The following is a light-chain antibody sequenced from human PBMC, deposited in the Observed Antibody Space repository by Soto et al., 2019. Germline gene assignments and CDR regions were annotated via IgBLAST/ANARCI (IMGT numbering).Light chain of an antibody. Sequence: QSVLTQPASLSWSPGQSITISCAGTMRDVGAYNLVSWYQQHPGRAPQLIIYEVRNRPSCISFRFSGSKSGNTASLTISGLQAEDEADYYCSSYTSKSSLIFGGGTKVTVL. J-gene: IGLJ2*01. CDR2: EVR. V-gene: IGLV2-14*01. CDR3: SSYTSKSSLI. CDR1: MRDVGAYNL.